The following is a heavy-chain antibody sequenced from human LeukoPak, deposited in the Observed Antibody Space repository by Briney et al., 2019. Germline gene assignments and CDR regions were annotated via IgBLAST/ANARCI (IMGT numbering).Heavy chain of an antibody. V-gene: IGHV3-74*01. D-gene: IGHD6-6*01. CDR3: ARERIAARNWFDP. CDR1: GFTFSSYW. CDR2: INSDGSST. J-gene: IGHJ5*02. Sequence: GGSLRLSCAASGFTFSSYWMHWVRQAPGKGLVWVSRINSDGSSTSYADPVKGRFTISRDNAKNTLYLQMNSLRAEDTAVYYCARERIAARNWFDPWGQGTLVTVSS.